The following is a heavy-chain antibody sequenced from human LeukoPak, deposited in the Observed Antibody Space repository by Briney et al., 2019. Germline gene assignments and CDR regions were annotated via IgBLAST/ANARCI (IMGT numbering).Heavy chain of an antibody. Sequence: GASVKVSCKASGYTFAAYYMHWVRQAPGQGLEWMGWINPNSGDTNYAQKFQGRVTMTRDTSISTAYMEVSRLRSDDTAVYYCARTLPNCYCGMDVWGQGTTVTVSS. CDR2: INPNSGDT. J-gene: IGHJ6*02. CDR1: GYTFAAYY. V-gene: IGHV1-2*02. CDR3: ARTLPNCYCGMDV. D-gene: IGHD1-26*01.